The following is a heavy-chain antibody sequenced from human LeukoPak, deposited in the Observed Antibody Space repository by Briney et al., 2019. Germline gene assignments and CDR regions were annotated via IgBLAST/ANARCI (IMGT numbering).Heavy chain of an antibody. CDR3: ARDLDWILFDY. CDR2: VNREGTTT. CDR1: GFTFSNAW. Sequence: GGSLRLSCAASGFTFSNAWIIWVRQAPGKGLVWVARVNREGTTTTYADSVKGRFTISRDNAKNTLYLQMNNLRAEDTAVYYCARDLDWILFDYWGQGTLVTVSS. J-gene: IGHJ4*02. D-gene: IGHD3-9*01. V-gene: IGHV3-74*03.